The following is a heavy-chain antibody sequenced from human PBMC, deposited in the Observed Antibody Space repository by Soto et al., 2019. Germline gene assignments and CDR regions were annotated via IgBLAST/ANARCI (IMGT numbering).Heavy chain of an antibody. J-gene: IGHJ4*02. CDR1: GYSIRNGYY. D-gene: IGHD3-22*01. CDR3: TRTFDSSGSITLVHDY. CDR2: IYHSGNT. Sequence: SETLSLTCGVSGYSIRNGYYWGWIRQPPGKGLEWIGNIYHSGNTHYTPSLKSRLTISLETSKNQFSLKLSSVTAADTAVYYCTRTFDSSGSITLVHDYWGQGTLVTVSS. V-gene: IGHV4-38-2*01.